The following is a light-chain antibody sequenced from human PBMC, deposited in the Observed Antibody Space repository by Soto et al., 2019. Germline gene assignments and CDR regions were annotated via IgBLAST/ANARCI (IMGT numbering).Light chain of an antibody. Sequence: EIVLTQSPATLSLSPGERATLSCRASQSVSSYLAWYQQKPGQAPRLLIYDASNRATGIPARFSGSGSGTAFTLSSSSLEPEDFAVYYCHQRSNWLHYSVGQGTELEIK. J-gene: IGKJ2*01. V-gene: IGKV3-11*01. CDR2: DAS. CDR1: QSVSSY. CDR3: HQRSNWLHYS.